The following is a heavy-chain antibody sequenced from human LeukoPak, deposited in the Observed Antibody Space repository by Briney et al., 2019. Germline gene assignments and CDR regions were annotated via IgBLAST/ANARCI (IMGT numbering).Heavy chain of an antibody. Sequence: SETLSLTCTVSGGSIRTYYWSWIRQPPGKGLEWIGYISYSGRTNYKPSLDSRVTISVDTSKNQFSLKLTSVTAADTAVYYCARVRESSGWDYFDYWGQGAQVTVSS. CDR3: ARVRESSGWDYFDY. D-gene: IGHD6-19*01. CDR2: ISYSGRT. J-gene: IGHJ4*02. V-gene: IGHV4-59*01. CDR1: GGSIRTYY.